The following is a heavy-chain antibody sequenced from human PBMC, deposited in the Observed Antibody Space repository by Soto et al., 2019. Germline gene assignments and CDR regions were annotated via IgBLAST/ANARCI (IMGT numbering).Heavy chain of an antibody. Sequence: ASETLSLTCAVYGGSFSGYYWSWIRQPPGKGLEWIGEINHSGSTNYNPSLKSRVTISVDTSKNQFSLKLSSVTAADTAVYYCARPRGQLVGAKSFDYWGQGTLVTVSS. J-gene: IGHJ4*02. CDR2: INHSGST. CDR1: GGSFSGYY. V-gene: IGHV4-34*01. CDR3: ARPRGQLVGAKSFDY. D-gene: IGHD6-13*01.